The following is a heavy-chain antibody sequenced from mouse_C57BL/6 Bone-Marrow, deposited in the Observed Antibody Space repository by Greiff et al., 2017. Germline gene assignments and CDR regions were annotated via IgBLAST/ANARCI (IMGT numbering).Heavy chain of an antibody. V-gene: IGHV1-26*01. CDR1: GYTFTDYY. CDR3: ARDYYGSSWYFDV. D-gene: IGHD1-1*01. Sequence: VQLKQSGPELVKPGASVKISCKASGYTFTDYYMNWVKQSHGESLEWIGDINPNNGGTSYNQKFKGKATLTVDKSSSTAYMELRSLTSEDSAVYYCARDYYGSSWYFDVWGTGTTVTVSS. J-gene: IGHJ1*03. CDR2: INPNNGGT.